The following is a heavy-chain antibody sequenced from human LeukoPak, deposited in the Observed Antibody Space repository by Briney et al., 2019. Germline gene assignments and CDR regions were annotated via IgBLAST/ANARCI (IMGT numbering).Heavy chain of an antibody. V-gene: IGHV1-69*13. Sequence: ASVKVSCKASGGTFSSYAISWVRQAPGQGLEWMGGIIPIFGTANYAQKFQGRVTITADESTSTAYMELRSLRSDDTAVYYCARSTARYQLLSSDAFDIWGQGTMVTVSS. CDR2: IIPIFGTA. J-gene: IGHJ3*02. CDR1: GGTFSSYA. D-gene: IGHD2-2*01. CDR3: ARSTARYQLLSSDAFDI.